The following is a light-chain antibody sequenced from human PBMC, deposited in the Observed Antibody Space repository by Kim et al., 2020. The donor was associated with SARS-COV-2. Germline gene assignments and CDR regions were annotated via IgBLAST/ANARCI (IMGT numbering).Light chain of an antibody. J-gene: IGLJ1*01. Sequence: QSSSISCARSSSDVGGDNYVSWYQQRPGKAPKVMIYDGRNRPSGVCDRFSGSKSGNAASLTISGLQAEDEADYYCSSYTSSSTNYVFGTGTKVTVL. CDR1: SSDVGGDNY. CDR2: DGR. V-gene: IGLV2-14*04. CDR3: SSYTSSSTNYV.